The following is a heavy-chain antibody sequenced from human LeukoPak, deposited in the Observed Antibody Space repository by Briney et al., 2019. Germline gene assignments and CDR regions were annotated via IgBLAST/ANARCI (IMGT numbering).Heavy chain of an antibody. V-gene: IGHV1-18*01. CDR2: ISAYNGNT. D-gene: IGHD3-3*01. CDR1: GYTFTSYG. J-gene: IGHJ6*03. Sequence: GASVKVSCKASGYTFTSYGISWVRQAPGQGLEWMGWISAYNGNTNYAQKLQGRVTMTADTSTSTAYMELRSLRSDDTAVYCCARVGYYDFWSGPTKYYYYMDVWGKGTTVTVSS. CDR3: ARVGYYDFWSGPTKYYYYMDV.